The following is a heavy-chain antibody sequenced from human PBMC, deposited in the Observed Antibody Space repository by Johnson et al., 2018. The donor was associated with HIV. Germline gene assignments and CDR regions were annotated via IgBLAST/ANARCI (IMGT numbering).Heavy chain of an antibody. CDR2: ISGSGGST. CDR1: GFTFSTYW. J-gene: IGHJ3*02. V-gene: IGHV3-23*04. D-gene: IGHD6-13*01. Sequence: VQLVESGGGLVQPGGSLRLSCAASGFTFSTYWMSWVRQAPGKGLEWVSAISGSGGSTYYADSVKGRFTISRDNSKNSLYLQMNSLRAEDTALYYCAGYSSSWYDAFDIWGQGTMVTVSS. CDR3: AGYSSSWYDAFDI.